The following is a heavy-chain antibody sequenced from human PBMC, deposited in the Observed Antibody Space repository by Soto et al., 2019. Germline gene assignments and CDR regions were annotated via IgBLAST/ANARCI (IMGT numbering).Heavy chain of an antibody. CDR1: GFTFSSYA. J-gene: IGHJ6*03. V-gene: IGHV3-23*01. CDR3: AKGVLALGYYYYMDV. CDR2: ISGSGGST. D-gene: IGHD3-16*01. Sequence: GGSLRLSCAASGFTFSSYAMSWVRQAPGKGLEWVPAISGSGGSTYYADSVKGRFTISRDNSKNTLYLQMNSLRAEDTAVYYCAKGVLALGYYYYMDVWGKGTTVTVSS.